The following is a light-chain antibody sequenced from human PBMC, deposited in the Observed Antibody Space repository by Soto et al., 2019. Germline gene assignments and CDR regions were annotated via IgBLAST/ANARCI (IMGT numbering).Light chain of an antibody. CDR3: QQYGSSPRT. J-gene: IGKJ1*01. CDR1: QNVGSRY. CDR2: VTS. Sequence: EIVLTQSPGTLSLSPGERATLSCRASQNVGSRYLAWYQQKPGQAPRLLIYVTSNRATGIPDRFSGSGSGTDFSLTISSLEPGDLAVYYCQQYGSSPRTFGQGTKVDIK. V-gene: IGKV3-20*01.